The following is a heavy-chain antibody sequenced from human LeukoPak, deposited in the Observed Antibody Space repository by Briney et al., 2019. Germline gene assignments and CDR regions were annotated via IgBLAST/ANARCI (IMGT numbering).Heavy chain of an antibody. D-gene: IGHD5-12*01. CDR3: AKVVSGYHFDY. CDR2: ISSSGSTI. J-gene: IGHJ4*02. CDR1: GFTFSSYE. Sequence: GGSLRLSCAASGFTFSSYEMNWVRQAPGKGLEWVSYISSSGSTIYYADSVKGRFTISRDNAKNSLYLQINSLRAEDTAVYYCAKVVSGYHFDYWGQGTLVTVSS. V-gene: IGHV3-48*03.